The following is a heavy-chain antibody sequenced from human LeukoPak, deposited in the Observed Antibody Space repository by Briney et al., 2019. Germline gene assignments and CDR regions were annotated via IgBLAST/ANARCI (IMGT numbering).Heavy chain of an antibody. CDR2: ISGSGGST. CDR1: GFIFSSYA. Sequence: GGSLRLSCAASGFIFSSYAMSWVRQAPGKGLEWVSAISGSGGSTYYADSVKGRFTISRDNSKNTLYLQMNSLRAEDTAVYYCAKDGENSGGSCFDYWGQGTLVTVSS. J-gene: IGHJ4*02. D-gene: IGHD2-15*01. V-gene: IGHV3-23*01. CDR3: AKDGENSGGSCFDY.